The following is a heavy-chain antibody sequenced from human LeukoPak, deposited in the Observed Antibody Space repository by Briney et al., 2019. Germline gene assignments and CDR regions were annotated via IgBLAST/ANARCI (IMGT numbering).Heavy chain of an antibody. CDR1: GGSISSSSYY. Sequence: SETLSLTCTVSGGSISSSSYYWGWIRQPPGKGLEWIGSIYYSGSTYYNPSLKSRVTISVDTSKNQFSLKLSSVTAADTAVYYCARLSGWYRPVHFDYWGQGTLVTVSS. V-gene: IGHV4-39*01. CDR2: IYYSGST. J-gene: IGHJ4*02. CDR3: ARLSGWYRPVHFDY. D-gene: IGHD6-19*01.